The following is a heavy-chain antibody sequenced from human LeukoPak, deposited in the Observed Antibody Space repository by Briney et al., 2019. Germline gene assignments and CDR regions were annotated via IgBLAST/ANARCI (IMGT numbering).Heavy chain of an antibody. J-gene: IGHJ4*02. CDR3: ARDFGAAGSFDY. CDR1: GFTFSSYS. V-gene: IGHV3-21*01. D-gene: IGHD6-13*01. CDR2: ISSSSSYI. Sequence: GGSLRLSCAASGFTFSSYSMNWVRQAPGKGLEWVSSISSSSSYIYYADSVKGRFTISRDNAKNPLYLQMNSLRAEDTAVYYCARDFGAAGSFDYWGQGTLVTVSS.